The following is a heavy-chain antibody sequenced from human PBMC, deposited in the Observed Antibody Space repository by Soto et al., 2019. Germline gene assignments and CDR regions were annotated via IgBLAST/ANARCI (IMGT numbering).Heavy chain of an antibody. CDR3: ARGSEIVVATTAFDY. CDR2: IYYSGST. Sequence: PSETLSLTCTVSGGSISSGGYYWSWIRQHPGKGLEWIGYIYYSGSTYYNPSLKSRVTISVDTSKNQFSLKLSSVTAADTAVYYCARGSEIVVATTAFDYWGQGTLVTVSS. V-gene: IGHV4-31*03. D-gene: IGHD5-12*01. CDR1: GGSISSGGYY. J-gene: IGHJ4*02.